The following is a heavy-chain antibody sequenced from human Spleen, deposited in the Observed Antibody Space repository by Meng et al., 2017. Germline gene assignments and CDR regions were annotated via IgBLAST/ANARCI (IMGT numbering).Heavy chain of an antibody. V-gene: IGHV4-59*08. D-gene: IGHD1-26*01. CDR2: MYYSGSA. J-gene: IGHJ5*02. CDR1: GGSISTYY. Sequence: SETLSLTCTVSGGSISTYYWSWIRQPPGKGLEWLGYMYYSGSAYYNPSLKSRVTISVDTSKNQFSLKLSSVTAADTAVYYCARIHSGSYGWFDPWGQGTLVTVSS. CDR3: ARIHSGSYGWFDP.